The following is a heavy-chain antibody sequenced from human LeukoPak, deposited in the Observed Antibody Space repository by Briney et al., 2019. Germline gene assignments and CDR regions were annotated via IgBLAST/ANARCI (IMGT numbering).Heavy chain of an antibody. J-gene: IGHJ5*02. Sequence: GGSLRRSCAASGFTFGVYWMHWVRQAQGKGLVWVSRIKSDGSSTSYADSVKGRFTISGDNAKSTLYLQMNSLRAEDTAVYYCARSDWFDPWGQGTLVTVSS. V-gene: IGHV3-74*01. CDR3: ARSDWFDP. CDR1: GFTFGVYW. CDR2: IKSDGSST.